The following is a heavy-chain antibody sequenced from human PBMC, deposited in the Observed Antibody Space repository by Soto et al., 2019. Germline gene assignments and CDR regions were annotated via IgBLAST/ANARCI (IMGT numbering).Heavy chain of an antibody. Sequence: EVQLVESGGALVQPGGSLRLSCTVSGLTFNNYWMHWVRQAPGKGPVWVSRISGDGRTTTYADSVRGRFTISRDNATNTVDLQMDSLRAEDTAVYYCAGGDYAGAGTFYLPEHWGQGSLVTVSS. V-gene: IGHV3-74*03. J-gene: IGHJ4*02. CDR3: AGGDYAGAGTFYLPEH. D-gene: IGHD3-10*01. CDR1: GLTFNNYW. CDR2: ISGDGRTT.